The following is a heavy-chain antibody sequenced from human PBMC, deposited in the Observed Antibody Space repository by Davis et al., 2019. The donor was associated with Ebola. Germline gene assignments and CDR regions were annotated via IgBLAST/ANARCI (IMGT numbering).Heavy chain of an antibody. CDR1: GGPISSHY. V-gene: IGHV4-59*11. Sequence: PSDTLSLPSTVSGGPISSHYWSWVRQPPGKGLEWIGYIYYSGSTNYNPSLKSRVTISVDTSKNQFSLKLSSVTAADTAVYYCARKPSWGPFDYWGQGTLVIVSS. CDR3: ARKPSWGPFDY. CDR2: IYYSGST. J-gene: IGHJ4*02. D-gene: IGHD7-27*01.